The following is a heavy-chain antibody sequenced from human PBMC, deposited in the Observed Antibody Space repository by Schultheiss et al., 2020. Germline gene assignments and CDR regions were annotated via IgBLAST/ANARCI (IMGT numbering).Heavy chain of an antibody. CDR3: ARVDTAMVTTRGPHDY. Sequence: GESLKISCAASGFTFSSYAMSWVRQAPGKGLEWVSAISGSGGSTYYADSVKGRFTISRDNSKNTLYLQMNSLRAEDTAVYYCARVDTAMVTTRGPHDYWGQGTLVNVSS. CDR2: ISGSGGST. V-gene: IGHV3-23*01. J-gene: IGHJ4*02. CDR1: GFTFSSYA. D-gene: IGHD5-18*01.